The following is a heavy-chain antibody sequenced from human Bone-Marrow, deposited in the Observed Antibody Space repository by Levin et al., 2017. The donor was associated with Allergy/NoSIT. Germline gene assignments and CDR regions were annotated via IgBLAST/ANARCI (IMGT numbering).Heavy chain of an antibody. CDR1: GGSFGAFY. CDR3: ASSWALTSGGSPYYYGLDV. V-gene: IGHV4-34*01. D-gene: IGHD1-26*01. J-gene: IGHJ6*02. Sequence: SETLSLTCAVSGGSFGAFYWSWVRQPPGKGLEWIGEVNHSGSTYYSPSLKSRVTISIDTSKNQFSLKLRSLTATDTAVYFCASSWALTSGGSPYYYGLDVWGQGTTVSVSS. CDR2: VNHSGST.